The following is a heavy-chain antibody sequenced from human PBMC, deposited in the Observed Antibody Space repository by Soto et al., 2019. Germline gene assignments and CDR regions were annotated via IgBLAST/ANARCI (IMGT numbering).Heavy chain of an antibody. D-gene: IGHD5-18*01. Sequence: PGGSLRLSCAASGFTFSSYGMHWVRQAPGKGLEWVAVIWYDGSNKYYADSVKGRFTISRDNSKNTLYLQMNSLRAEDTAVYYCAREDVDTAMVFDPWGQGTLVTVSP. CDR3: AREDVDTAMVFDP. J-gene: IGHJ5*02. CDR1: GFTFSSYG. CDR2: IWYDGSNK. V-gene: IGHV3-33*01.